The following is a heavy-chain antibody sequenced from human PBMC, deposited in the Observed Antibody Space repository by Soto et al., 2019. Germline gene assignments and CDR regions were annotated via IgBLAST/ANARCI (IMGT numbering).Heavy chain of an antibody. Sequence: SETLSLTCTVSGGSISSGDYYWSWIRQPPGKGLEWIGYIYYSGSTYYNPSLKSRVTISVDTSKNQFSLKLSSVTAADTAVYYCARASRRRVNYYDSCGYPDYWGQGTLVTVSS. CDR3: ARASRRRVNYYDSCGYPDY. CDR1: GGSISSGDYY. J-gene: IGHJ4*02. D-gene: IGHD3-22*01. CDR2: IYYSGST. V-gene: IGHV4-30-4*01.